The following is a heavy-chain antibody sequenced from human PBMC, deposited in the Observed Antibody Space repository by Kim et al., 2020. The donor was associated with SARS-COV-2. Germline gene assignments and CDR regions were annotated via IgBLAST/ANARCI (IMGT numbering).Heavy chain of an antibody. CDR2: ISSSSSYT. CDR1: GFTFSDYY. J-gene: IGHJ6*02. Sequence: GGSLRLSCAASGFTFSDYYMSWIRQAPGKGLEWVSYISSSSSYTNYADSVKGRFTISRDNAKNSLYLQMNSLRAEDTAVYYCARLSFRMVRAHGGMDVWGQGTTVTVSS. D-gene: IGHD3-10*01. CDR3: ARLSFRMVRAHGGMDV. V-gene: IGHV3-11*03.